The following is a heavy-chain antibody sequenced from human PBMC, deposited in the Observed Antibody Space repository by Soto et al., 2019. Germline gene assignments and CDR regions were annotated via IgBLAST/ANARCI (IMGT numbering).Heavy chain of an antibody. CDR1: GGSFSGYY. CDR3: ARVTGRYYYGMDV. V-gene: IGHV4-34*01. CDR2: INHSGST. J-gene: IGHJ6*04. Sequence: QVQLQQWGAGLLKPSETLSLTCAVYGGSFSGYYWSWIRQPPGKGLEWMGEINHSGSTNYNPSLKSRVTISVDTSKNQFSLKLSSVTAADTAVYYCARVTGRYYYGMDVWGKGTTVTVSS.